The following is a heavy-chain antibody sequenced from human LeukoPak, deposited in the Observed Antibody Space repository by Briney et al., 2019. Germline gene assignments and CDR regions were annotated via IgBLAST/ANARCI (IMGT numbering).Heavy chain of an antibody. Sequence: ASVKVSCKASGGTFSSYAISWVRQAPGQGLEWMGWVSANDGNTVYAQRLQGRVTMTTDTSTSVAYKELRSLTSDDTAVYYCTRAPPGMTMMTDYWGQGTLVTVSS. CDR1: GGTFSSYA. CDR3: TRAPPGMTMMTDY. D-gene: IGHD3-22*01. J-gene: IGHJ4*02. CDR2: VSANDGNT. V-gene: IGHV1-18*01.